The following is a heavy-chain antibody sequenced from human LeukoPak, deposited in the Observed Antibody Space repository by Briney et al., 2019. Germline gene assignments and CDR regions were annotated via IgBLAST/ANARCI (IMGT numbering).Heavy chain of an antibody. J-gene: IGHJ4*02. Sequence: SETLSLTCTVSGGSISRYYWSWIRQPPGKGLEWIGYIYYSGSTNYNPSLKSRVTISVDTSKNQFSLKLSSVTAADTAVYYCARLGYSYGPDYWGQGTLVTVSS. CDR2: IYYSGST. D-gene: IGHD5-18*01. CDR3: ARLGYSYGPDY. V-gene: IGHV4-59*01. CDR1: GGSISRYY.